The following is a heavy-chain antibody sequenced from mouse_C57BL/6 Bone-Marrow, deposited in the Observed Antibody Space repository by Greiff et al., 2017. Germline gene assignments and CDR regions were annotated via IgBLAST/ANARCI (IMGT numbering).Heavy chain of an antibody. CDR1: GFTFSSYG. CDR2: ISSGGSYT. D-gene: IGHD2-4*01. V-gene: IGHV5-6*01. Sequence: EVKVVESGGDLVKPGGSLKLSCAASGFTFSSYGMSWVRQTPDKRLEWVATISSGGSYTYYPDSVKGRFTISRDNAKNTLYLQMSSLKSEDTAMYYGARQGDYDGDAMDYWGQGTSVTVSS. CDR3: ARQGDYDGDAMDY. J-gene: IGHJ4*01.